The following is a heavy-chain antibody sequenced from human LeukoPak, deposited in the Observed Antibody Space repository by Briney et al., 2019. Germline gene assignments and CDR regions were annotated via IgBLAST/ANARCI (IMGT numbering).Heavy chain of an antibody. CDR1: GFTFSSYA. V-gene: IGHV4-34*01. D-gene: IGHD4-17*01. CDR2: INHSGST. CDR3: ARGRLRNWFDP. Sequence: GSLRLSCAASGFTFSSYAMSWIRQPPGKGLEWIGEINHSGSTNYNPSLKSRVTISVDTSKNQFSLKLSSVTAADTAVYYCARGRLRNWFDPWGQGTLVTVSS. J-gene: IGHJ5*02.